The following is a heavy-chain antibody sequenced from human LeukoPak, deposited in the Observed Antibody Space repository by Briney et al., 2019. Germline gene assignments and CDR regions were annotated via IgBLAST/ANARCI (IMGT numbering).Heavy chain of an antibody. CDR1: GVTFSDYY. D-gene: IGHD2-15*01. J-gene: IGHJ6*03. CDR3: ARDFAATGDYYYYMDV. Sequence: PGGSLRLSCAASGVTFSDYYMSWIRQAPGKGLEWVSYISSSGSSIYYADSVKGRFTISRDNAKNSLYLQMNSLRVEDTAVYYCARDFAATGDYYYYMDVWGKGTTVTVSS. CDR2: ISSSGSSI. V-gene: IGHV3-11*04.